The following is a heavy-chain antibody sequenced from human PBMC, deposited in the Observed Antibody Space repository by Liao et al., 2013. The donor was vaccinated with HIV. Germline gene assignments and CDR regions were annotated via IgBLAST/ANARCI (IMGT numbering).Heavy chain of an antibody. Sequence: QVQLQQWGAGLLKPSETLSLTCAVYGGSFSGYYWTWIRQPPGKGLEWIGEIKASGSTNYNPSFKSRVTMSVDTSKSQFSLKLNSVTAADTAVYYCVRQGDCGGDCVLGYWGQGTQVTVSS. J-gene: IGHJ4*02. CDR2: IKASGST. V-gene: IGHV4-34*01. CDR3: VRQGDCGGDCVLGY. CDR1: GGSFSGYY. D-gene: IGHD2-21*01.